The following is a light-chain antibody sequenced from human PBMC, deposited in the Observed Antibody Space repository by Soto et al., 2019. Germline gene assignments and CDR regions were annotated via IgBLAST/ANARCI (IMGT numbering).Light chain of an antibody. V-gene: IGKV1-9*01. J-gene: IGKJ1*01. CDR3: LQFDDFPRM. Sequence: MQLTQSPSSLSASVGDRVTITCRASQDIGSYLAWYQQKPGRAPKLLIYVASTLQSGVPSRFSGSGSGADFTLTISSLQPEDSATYYCLQFDDFPRMFGQVTRVEI. CDR2: VAS. CDR1: QDIGSY.